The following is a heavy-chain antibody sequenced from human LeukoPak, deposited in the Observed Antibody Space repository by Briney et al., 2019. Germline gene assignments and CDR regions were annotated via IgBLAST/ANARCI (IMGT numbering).Heavy chain of an antibody. J-gene: IGHJ6*03. V-gene: IGHV4-4*07. CDR1: GGSISSYY. D-gene: IGHD3-22*01. Sequence: SETLSLTCTVSGGSISSYYWSRIRQPAGKGLEWIGRIYTSGSTNYNPSLKSRVTISVDKSKNQFSLKVSSVTAADTAVYYCASDSSAYDYYYYYYMDVWGKGTTVTVSS. CDR2: IYTSGST. CDR3: ASDSSAYDYYYYYYMDV.